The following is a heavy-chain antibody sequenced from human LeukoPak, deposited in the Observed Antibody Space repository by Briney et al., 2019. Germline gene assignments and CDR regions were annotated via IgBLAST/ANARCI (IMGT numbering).Heavy chain of an antibody. CDR3: ARDDVPYSA. J-gene: IGHJ5*02. V-gene: IGHV4-39*07. CDR2: IYYSGST. D-gene: IGHD2-15*01. Sequence: SETLSLTCTVSGGSISSSSYYWGWIRQPPGKGLEWIGSIYYSGSTYYNPSLNSRVTISIDTSNNQFSLKLNSATAADTAVYYCARDDVPYSAWGQGTLVTVSS. CDR1: GGSISSSSYY.